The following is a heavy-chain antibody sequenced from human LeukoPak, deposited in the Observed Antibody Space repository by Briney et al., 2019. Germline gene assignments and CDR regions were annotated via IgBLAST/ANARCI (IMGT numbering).Heavy chain of an antibody. J-gene: IGHJ4*02. CDR1: AGSISNSF. D-gene: IGHD4-23*01. CDR3: ANSYDGKIVPFDN. CDR2: IHTSGST. Sequence: SETLSLTCTVPAGSISNSFWNWARQPPGKGLEWIAYIHTSGSTNYNPAFKSRVTLSVDTSKSQFSLRLNSVIASDTAVYYCANSYDGKIVPFDNWGQGTLVTVSS. V-gene: IGHV4-4*09.